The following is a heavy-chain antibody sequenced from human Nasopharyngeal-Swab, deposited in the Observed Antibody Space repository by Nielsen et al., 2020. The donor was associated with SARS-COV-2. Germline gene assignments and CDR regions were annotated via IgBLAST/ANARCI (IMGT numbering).Heavy chain of an antibody. D-gene: IGHD2-2*01. CDR3: AKDGSSTSSGIKIDY. J-gene: IGHJ4*02. Sequence: WVAQCPGKRLEWVAVISYDGSNKYYADSVKGRFTISRDNSKNTLYLQMNSLRAEDTAVYYCAKDGSSTSSGIKIDYWGQGTLVTVSS. V-gene: IGHV3-30*18. CDR2: ISYDGSNK.